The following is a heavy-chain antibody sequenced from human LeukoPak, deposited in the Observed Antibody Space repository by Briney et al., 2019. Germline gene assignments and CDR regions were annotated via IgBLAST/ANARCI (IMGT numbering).Heavy chain of an antibody. CDR3: ARDMGYTYGYRLYHYGMDL. CDR1: GYTFIAHF. Sequence: ASVKVSCKASGYTFIAHFLHWVRQAPGQGLEWMGWINPNSGGPIYAQKFHGRVTMTTDTSITTAYMELTGLKSDDTAVYYCARDMGYTYGYRLYHYGMDLWGQGTTVTVSS. V-gene: IGHV1-2*02. J-gene: IGHJ6*02. CDR2: INPNSGGP. D-gene: IGHD5-18*01.